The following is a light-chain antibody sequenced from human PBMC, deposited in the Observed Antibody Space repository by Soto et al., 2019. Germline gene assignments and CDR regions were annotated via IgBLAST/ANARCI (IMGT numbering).Light chain of an antibody. CDR3: QQYNNWPPIT. J-gene: IGKJ5*01. CDR1: QNVRKK. V-gene: IGKV3D-15*01. Sequence: ETVMKQSPVALSVSPGERATLSCRARQNVRKKLAWYQQKPGQAPRLLIFGASYRATGIPARFSGSGSGTEFTLTISSLQSEDFAVYYCQQYNNWPPITFGQGTRLEIK. CDR2: GAS.